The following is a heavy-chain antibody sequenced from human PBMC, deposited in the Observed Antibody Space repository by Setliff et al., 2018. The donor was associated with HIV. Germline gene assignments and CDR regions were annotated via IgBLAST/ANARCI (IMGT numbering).Heavy chain of an antibody. CDR3: ARGRPAAASFDY. CDR1: GFTFSSYI. J-gene: IGHJ4*02. D-gene: IGHD2-2*01. Sequence: PGGSLRLSCAAYGFTFSSYIMNWVRQAPGKGLEWVSSISTNGSYRYYADSVKGRFTVSRDNAKNSLYLQMSSLRTEDTAVYYCARGRPAAASFDYWGQGTLVTVSS. V-gene: IGHV3-21*01. CDR2: ISTNGSYR.